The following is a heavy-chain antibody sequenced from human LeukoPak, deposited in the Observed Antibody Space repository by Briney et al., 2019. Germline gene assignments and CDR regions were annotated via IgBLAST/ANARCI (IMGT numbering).Heavy chain of an antibody. D-gene: IGHD5-24*01. V-gene: IGHV4-61*02. Sequence: SQTLSLTCTVSGGSISSGSYYWSWIRQPAGKGLEWIGRIYTSGSTNYNPSLKSRVTISVDTSKNQFSLKLSPVTAADTAVYYCAREGDVGMAEGDYFDYWGQGTLVTVSS. CDR1: GGSISSGSYY. CDR3: AREGDVGMAEGDYFDY. J-gene: IGHJ4*02. CDR2: IYTSGST.